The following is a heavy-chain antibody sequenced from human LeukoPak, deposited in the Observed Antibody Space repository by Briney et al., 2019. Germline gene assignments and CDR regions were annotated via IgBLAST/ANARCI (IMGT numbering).Heavy chain of an antibody. J-gene: IGHJ2*01. V-gene: IGHV1-2*02. CDR2: IHPKSGDT. Sequence: GASVKVSCKASGYTFTGYYLHWVRQAPGQGLEWMGWIHPKSGDTKYAQKFLGRVTLTRDTSISTAYMELSRLRSDDTAVYYCASYSSSWSITWYFDLWGRGTLVTVSS. CDR3: ASYSSSWSITWYFDL. CDR1: GYTFTGYY. D-gene: IGHD6-13*01.